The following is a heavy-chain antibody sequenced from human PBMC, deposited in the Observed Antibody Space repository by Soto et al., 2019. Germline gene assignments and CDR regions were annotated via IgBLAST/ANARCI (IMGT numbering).Heavy chain of an antibody. J-gene: IGHJ4*02. CDR3: AKDRNYPRDQFHY. CDR2: ISANGQGI. CDR1: GFTFSTYA. V-gene: IGHV3-23*01. D-gene: IGHD1-7*01. Sequence: GGSLRLSCAASGFTFSTYALSWVRQAPGKGLEWVSAISANGQGIYYADSVRGRFTISRDNSKNTIFLHMDSLRAEDTAVYYCAKDRNYPRDQFHYWGQGALVTVSS.